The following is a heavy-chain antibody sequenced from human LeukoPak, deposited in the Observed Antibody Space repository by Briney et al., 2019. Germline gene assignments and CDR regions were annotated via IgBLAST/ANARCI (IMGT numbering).Heavy chain of an antibody. V-gene: IGHV3-23*01. Sequence: GGSLRLSCAASGFTFGTFAMSWVRQAPVKGLEWVSAISGSGGSTFYADSVKGRFTISRDNSKNTLYLQMNSLRAEDTAVYYCAKDAPYVEMATMVKAYYFDNWGQGTLVAVSP. J-gene: IGHJ4*02. CDR3: AKDAPYVEMATMVKAYYFDN. CDR1: GFTFGTFA. D-gene: IGHD5-24*01. CDR2: ISGSGGST.